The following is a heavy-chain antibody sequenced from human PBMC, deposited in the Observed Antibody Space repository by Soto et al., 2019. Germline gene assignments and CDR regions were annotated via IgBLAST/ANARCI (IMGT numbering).Heavy chain of an antibody. CDR1: GFTFSSYR. Sequence: EVQLVESGGGLVQPGGSLRLSCEASGFTFSSYRMSWVRQAPGKGLEWVANIKQDGSEEEYVDSVKGRFTISRDNAKNSLYLQMNSLRVEDTAVHDCARVWSGGVYWGQGTLVTVSS. CDR3: ARVWSGGVY. V-gene: IGHV3-7*05. CDR2: IKQDGSEE. D-gene: IGHD3-3*01. J-gene: IGHJ4*02.